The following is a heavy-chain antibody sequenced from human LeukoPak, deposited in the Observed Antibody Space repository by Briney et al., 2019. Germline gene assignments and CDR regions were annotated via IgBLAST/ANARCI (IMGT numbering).Heavy chain of an antibody. CDR2: IYYSGST. CDR3: ARGPMVRGVYYFDP. J-gene: IGHJ5*02. CDR1: GGSISSGGYY. Sequence: SETLSLTCTVSGGSISSGGYYWSWIRQHPGKGLEWIGYIYYSGSTYYNPPLKSRVTISVDTSKNQFSLKLSSVTAADTAVYYCARGPMVRGVYYFDPWGQGTLVTVSS. V-gene: IGHV4-31*03. D-gene: IGHD3-10*01.